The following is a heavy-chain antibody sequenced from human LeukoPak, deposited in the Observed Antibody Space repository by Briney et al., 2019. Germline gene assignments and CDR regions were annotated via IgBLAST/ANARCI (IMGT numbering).Heavy chain of an antibody. J-gene: IGHJ6*03. CDR2: IYTSGST. D-gene: IGHD4-11*01. Sequence: SETLSLTCTVSGGSISSYYWSWIRQPAGKGLEWIGRIYTSGSTNYNPSLKSRVTMSVDTSKNQFSLKLSSVTAADTAVYYCARDGATVTQYYYYYYMDVWGKGTTVTVSS. CDR3: ARDGATVTQYYYYYYMDV. CDR1: GGSISSYY. V-gene: IGHV4-4*07.